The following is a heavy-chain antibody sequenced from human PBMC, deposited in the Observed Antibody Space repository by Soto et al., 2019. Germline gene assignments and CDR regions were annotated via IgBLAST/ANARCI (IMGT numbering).Heavy chain of an antibody. CDR2: IYPGDSDT. CDR3: ARHGVGDILTGQPDY. V-gene: IGHV5-51*01. D-gene: IGHD3-9*01. Sequence: PGESLKISWKGAGYSFINYWSGWVRQMPGKGLEWMGIIYPGDSDTRYSPSFQGQVTISADKSISTAYLQWSSLKASDTAMYYCARHGVGDILTGQPDYWGQGTLVTVSS. J-gene: IGHJ4*02. CDR1: GYSFINYW.